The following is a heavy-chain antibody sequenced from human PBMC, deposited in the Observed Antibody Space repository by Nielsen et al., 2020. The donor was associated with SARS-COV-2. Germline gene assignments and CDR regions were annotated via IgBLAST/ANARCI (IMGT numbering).Heavy chain of an antibody. J-gene: IGHJ4*02. CDR2: INDRGNT. CDR3: ARRGNILLDY. D-gene: IGHD2/OR15-2a*01. V-gene: IGHV4-34*01. Sequence: SETLSLTCDVYGGSFSGYYWNWIRQSPGMGLQWIGEINDRGNTDYNPSLKSRVTLSVDRSKNQFSLKVDSVTAADTAVYYCARRGNILLDYWGQGTLVTVSS. CDR1: GGSFSGYY.